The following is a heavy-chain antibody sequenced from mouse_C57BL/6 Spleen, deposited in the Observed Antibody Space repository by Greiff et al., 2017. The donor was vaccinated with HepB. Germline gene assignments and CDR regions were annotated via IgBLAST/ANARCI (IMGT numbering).Heavy chain of an antibody. CDR3: ARVDYGNYLAMDY. V-gene: IGHV1-82*01. Sequence: QVQLKQSGPELVKPGASVKISCKASGYAFSSSWMNWVKQRPGKGLEWIGRIYPGDGDTNYNGKFKGKATLTADKSSSTSYMQLSSLTSEDSAVYFCARVDYGNYLAMDYWGQGTSVTVSS. CDR2: IYPGDGDT. J-gene: IGHJ4*01. D-gene: IGHD2-1*01. CDR1: GYAFSSSW.